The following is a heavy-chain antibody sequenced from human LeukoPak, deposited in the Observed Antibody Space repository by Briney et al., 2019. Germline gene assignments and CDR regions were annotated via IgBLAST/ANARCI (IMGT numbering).Heavy chain of an antibody. Sequence: GGSLRLSCAASGFTYGLFWMSWVRQAPGKGLEWVANIKQDGSEKYYVDSVKGRFTISRDDAERSLYLQMNSLRAEDTAVYYCARGFASGDYGADWGQGTLVTVSS. CDR1: GFTYGLFW. V-gene: IGHV3-7*01. J-gene: IGHJ4*02. CDR2: IKQDGSEK. CDR3: ARGFASGDYGAD. D-gene: IGHD4-17*01.